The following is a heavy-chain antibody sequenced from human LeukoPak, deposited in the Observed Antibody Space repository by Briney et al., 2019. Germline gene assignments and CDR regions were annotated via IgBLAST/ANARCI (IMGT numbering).Heavy chain of an antibody. CDR2: IYYSGST. Sequence: SETLSLTCTVSGGSVSSGSYYWSWIRQPPGKGLEWVGSIYYSGSTYYNPSLKSRVTISVDTSKNQFSLKLSSVTAADTAVYYCARCGLAARPDTYFDYWGQGILVTVSS. CDR3: ARCGLAARPDTYFDY. V-gene: IGHV4-39*01. CDR1: GGSVSSGSYY. J-gene: IGHJ4*02. D-gene: IGHD6-6*01.